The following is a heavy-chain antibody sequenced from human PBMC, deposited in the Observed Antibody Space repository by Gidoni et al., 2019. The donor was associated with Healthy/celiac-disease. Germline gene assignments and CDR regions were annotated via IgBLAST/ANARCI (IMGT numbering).Heavy chain of an antibody. J-gene: IGHJ4*02. D-gene: IGHD2-21*02. V-gene: IGHV3-21*01. CDR1: GFTFRSYS. CDR3: ARDLAYCGGDCYSLDY. Sequence: EVQLVESGGGLVKPGGSLRLSCAASGFTFRSYSMNWVRQAPGKGLEWVSSISSSSSYIYYADSVKGRFTISRDNAKNSLYLQMNSLRAEDTAVYYCARDLAYCGGDCYSLDYWGQGTLVTVSS. CDR2: ISSSSSYI.